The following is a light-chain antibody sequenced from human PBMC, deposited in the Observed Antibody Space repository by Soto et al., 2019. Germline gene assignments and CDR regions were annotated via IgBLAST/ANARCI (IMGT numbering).Light chain of an antibody. J-gene: IGKJ5*01. Sequence: DIQMTQSPSSLSASVGDRITITCQASQDIGNYVNWYQQKPGKAPKLMIYDASALESVVPSRFSGSGSGTDFTFTISSLQPEDFATYSCLQYYNVPITFGQGTRLHIK. CDR1: QDIGNY. CDR3: LQYYNVPIT. V-gene: IGKV1-33*01. CDR2: DAS.